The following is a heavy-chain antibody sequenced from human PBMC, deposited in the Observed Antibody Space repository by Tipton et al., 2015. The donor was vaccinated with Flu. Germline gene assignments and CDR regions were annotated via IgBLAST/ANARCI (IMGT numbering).Heavy chain of an antibody. CDR1: GGSISSFY. CDR2: IYYSGKS. Sequence: TLSLTCTVSGGSISSFYWNWIRQPPGKGREWIGYIYYSGKSNYKPSLKSRVTMSVDTSKNQVSLNLSTVTAADTAVYYCAKWSSSWWSFDYWGQGALVTVPS. V-gene: IGHV4-59*01. J-gene: IGHJ4*02. D-gene: IGHD6-13*01. CDR3: AKWSSSWWSFDY.